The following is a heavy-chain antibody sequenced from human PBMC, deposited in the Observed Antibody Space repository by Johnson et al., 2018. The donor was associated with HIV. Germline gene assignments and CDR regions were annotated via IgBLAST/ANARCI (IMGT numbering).Heavy chain of an antibody. Sequence: VQLVESGGGLVQPGGSLRLSCVASGFTFCSYDMHWVRQVPGKGLEWVSGINWNGGSTGYADSVKGRFTISRDNAKNSLYLQMNSLRAEDTALYYCARLAAYDAFDIWGQGTMVTVSP. V-gene: IGHV3-20*04. CDR3: ARLAAYDAFDI. D-gene: IGHD6-25*01. J-gene: IGHJ3*02. CDR2: INWNGGST. CDR1: GFTFCSYD.